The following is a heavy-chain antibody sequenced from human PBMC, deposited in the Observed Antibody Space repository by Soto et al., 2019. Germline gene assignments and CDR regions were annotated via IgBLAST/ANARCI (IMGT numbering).Heavy chain of an antibody. CDR1: GFTFSDSY. J-gene: IGHJ4*02. D-gene: IGHD3-10*01. CDR3: ASDPYYYASEY. CDR2: ISGSGDTI. V-gene: IGHV3-11*01. Sequence: QVPLVESGGGLVTPGGSLRLSCAASGFTFSDSYMTWIRQAPGKGLEGISYISGSGDTIYYADSVKGRFTVSRDNAKNSLYLQMISLRAEDTAVYYCASDPYYYASEYWGQGTLVTVSS.